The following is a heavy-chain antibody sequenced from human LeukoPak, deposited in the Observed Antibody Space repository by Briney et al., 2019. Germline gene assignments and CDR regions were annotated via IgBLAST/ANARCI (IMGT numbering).Heavy chain of an antibody. J-gene: IGHJ4*02. CDR2: INWNGGST. D-gene: IGHD3-22*01. Sequence: GGSLRLSCAASGFTFDDYGMSWVRRAPGKGLEWVSGINWNGGSTGYADSVKGRFTISRDNAKNSLYLQMNSLRAEDTALYYCARGGHSITMIVVVIIPFDYWGQGTLVTVSS. CDR1: GFTFDDYG. V-gene: IGHV3-20*04. CDR3: ARGGHSITMIVVVIIPFDY.